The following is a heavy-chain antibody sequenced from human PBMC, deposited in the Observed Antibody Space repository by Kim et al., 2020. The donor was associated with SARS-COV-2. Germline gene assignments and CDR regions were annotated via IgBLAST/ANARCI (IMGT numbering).Heavy chain of an antibody. J-gene: IGHJ3*02. D-gene: IGHD3-10*01. CDR3: ARSTMVRGVTPTFSDAFDI. CDR1: GYSFTSYW. CDR2: IYPGDSDT. V-gene: IGHV5-51*01. Sequence: GESLKISCKGSGYSFTSYWIGWVRQMPGKGLEWMGIIYPGDSDTRYSPSFQGQVTISADKSISTAYLQWSSLKASDTAMYYCARSTMVRGVTPTFSDAFDIWGQGTMVTVSS.